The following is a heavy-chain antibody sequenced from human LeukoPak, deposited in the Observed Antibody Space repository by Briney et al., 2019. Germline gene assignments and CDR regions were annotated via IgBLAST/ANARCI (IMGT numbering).Heavy chain of an antibody. J-gene: IGHJ6*02. CDR3: ARGRRYCSSTSCSRGYYYYYGMDV. D-gene: IGHD2-2*01. CDR1: GVSFSGYY. CDR2: INHSGST. V-gene: IGHV4-34*01. Sequence: PSETLSLTCAVYGVSFSGYYWSWLRQPPGKGLEWFGEINHSGSTNYNPSLKSRVTISVDTSKNQFSLKLSSVTAADTAVYYCARGRRYCSSTSCSRGYYYYYGMDVWGQGTTVTVSS.